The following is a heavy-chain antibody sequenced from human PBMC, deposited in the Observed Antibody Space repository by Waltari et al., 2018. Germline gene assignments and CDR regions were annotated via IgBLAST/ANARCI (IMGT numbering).Heavy chain of an antibody. V-gene: IGHV4-59*11. CDR1: GGSISSHY. Sequence: QVQLQESGPGLVKPSETLSLTCTASGGSISSHYWSWIRQPPGKGLEWIGYIYYSGSTNYNPSLKSRVTISVDTSKNQFSLKLSSVTAADTAVYYCARAGIEYSSSWFDYWGQGTLVTVSS. CDR2: IYYSGST. J-gene: IGHJ4*02. CDR3: ARAGIEYSSSWFDY. D-gene: IGHD6-6*01.